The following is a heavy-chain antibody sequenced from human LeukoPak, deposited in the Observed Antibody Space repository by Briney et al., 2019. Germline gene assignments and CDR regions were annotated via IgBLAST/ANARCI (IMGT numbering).Heavy chain of an antibody. CDR2: IWYDGSNK. CDR1: GFTFSSYG. J-gene: IGHJ4*02. V-gene: IGHV3-33*01. Sequence: RSLRLSCAASGFTFSSYGMHWVRQAPGKGLEWVAVIWYDGSNKYYADSVKGRFTISRDNSKNTLYLQTNSLRAEDTAVYYCARDGVGFDYWGQGTLVTVSS. D-gene: IGHD3-3*01. CDR3: ARDGVGFDY.